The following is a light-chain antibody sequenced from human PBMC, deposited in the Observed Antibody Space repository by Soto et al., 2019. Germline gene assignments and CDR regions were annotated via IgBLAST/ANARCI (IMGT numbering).Light chain of an antibody. Sequence: QSVLTQPASVSXSXXXSXXXXXXXXXXXXGGYNYVSWYQQHPGKAPKLMIYDVSNRPSGVSNRFSGSKSGNTASLTISGLQAEDEADYYCSSYTSSSTLVVFGGGTKVTVL. V-gene: IGLV2-14*01. CDR2: DVS. CDR3: SSYTSSSTLVV. J-gene: IGLJ2*01. CDR1: XXXXGGYNY.